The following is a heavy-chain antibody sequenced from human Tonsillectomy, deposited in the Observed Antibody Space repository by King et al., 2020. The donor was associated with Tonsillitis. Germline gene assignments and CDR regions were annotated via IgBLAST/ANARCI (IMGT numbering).Heavy chain of an antibody. CDR1: GFTFSSYA. V-gene: IGHV3-30*04. CDR2: ISYDGSNK. D-gene: IGHD1-26*01. CDR3: AREELGLKGGVGDY. Sequence: VQLVESGGGVVQPGRSLRLSCAASGFTFSSYAMHWVRQAPGKGLEWVAVISYDGSNKYYADSVKGRFTISRDNSKNTLYLQMNSLRAEDTAVYYCAREELGLKGGVGDYWGQGTLVTVSS. J-gene: IGHJ4*02.